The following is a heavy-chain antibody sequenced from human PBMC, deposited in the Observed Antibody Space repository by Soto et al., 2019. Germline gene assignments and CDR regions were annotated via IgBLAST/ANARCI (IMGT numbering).Heavy chain of an antibody. V-gene: IGHV4-59*08. CDR2: IYYSGST. J-gene: IGHJ4*02. CDR3: ARHPSHGSYIDY. D-gene: IGHD1-26*01. CDR1: GGSISSYY. Sequence: QVQLQESGPGLVKPSETLSLTCTVSGGSISSYYWSWIRQPPGKGLEWIGYIYYSGSTNYNPSLKGRATISVDTYKNQFSLKLSSVTAADTAVYYCARHPSHGSYIDYWGQGTLVTVSS.